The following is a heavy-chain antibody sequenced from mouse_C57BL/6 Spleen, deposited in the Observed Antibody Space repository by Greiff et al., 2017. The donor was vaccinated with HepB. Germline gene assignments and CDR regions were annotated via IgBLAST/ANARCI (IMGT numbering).Heavy chain of an antibody. V-gene: IGHV1-80*01. D-gene: IGHD4-1*01. CDR1: GYAFSSYW. Sequence: VQLQQSGAELVKPGASVKISCKASGYAFSSYWMNWVKQRPGKGLEWIGQIYPGDGDTNYNGKFKGKATLTGDKSSSTAYMQLRSLTSADSAVYFCASPTGTPYWGQGTLVTVSA. J-gene: IGHJ3*01. CDR3: ASPTGTPY. CDR2: IYPGDGDT.